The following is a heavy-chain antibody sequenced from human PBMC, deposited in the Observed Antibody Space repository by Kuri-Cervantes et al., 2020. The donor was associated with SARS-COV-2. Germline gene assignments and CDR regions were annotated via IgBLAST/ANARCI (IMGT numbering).Heavy chain of an antibody. D-gene: IGHD2-8*01. CDR3: ATQRCSNGVCYSNEAFDI. CDR2: SNAGNGNT. Sequence: ASVKVSCKASGYTFTSYGISWVRQAPGQRLEWMGWSNAGNGNTKYSQEFQGRVTITRDTSASTAYMELSSLRSEDMAVYYCATQRCSNGVCYSNEAFDIWGQGTMVTVSS. V-gene: IGHV1-3*02. J-gene: IGHJ3*02. CDR1: GYTFTSYG.